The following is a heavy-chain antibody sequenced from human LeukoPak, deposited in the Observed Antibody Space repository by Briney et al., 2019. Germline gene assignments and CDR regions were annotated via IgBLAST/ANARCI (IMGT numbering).Heavy chain of an antibody. Sequence: GGSLRLSCAASGFTFSSYEMNWVRQAPGKGLEWVSYISSSGSTIYYADSVKGRFTISRDNAKNSLYLQMNSLRADDTAVYYCARLYSSSWYPYYYYYYMDVWGKGTTVTISS. CDR2: ISSSGSTI. CDR1: GFTFSSYE. J-gene: IGHJ6*03. V-gene: IGHV3-48*03. D-gene: IGHD6-13*01. CDR3: ARLYSSSWYPYYYYYYMDV.